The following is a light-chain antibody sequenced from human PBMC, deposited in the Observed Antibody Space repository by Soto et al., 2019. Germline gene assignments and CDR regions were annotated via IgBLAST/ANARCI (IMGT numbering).Light chain of an antibody. J-gene: IGLJ3*02. V-gene: IGLV2-14*01. Sequence: QSVLTQPASVSGSPGQSITISCTGTSSDVGGYNYVSWYQQQSGKAPKLMIHEVSNRPSGVSNRFSGSKSGNTASLTISGLQTEDEADYHCSSYAGSHTYEVFGGGTKLTVL. CDR3: SSYAGSHTYEV. CDR1: SSDVGGYNY. CDR2: EVS.